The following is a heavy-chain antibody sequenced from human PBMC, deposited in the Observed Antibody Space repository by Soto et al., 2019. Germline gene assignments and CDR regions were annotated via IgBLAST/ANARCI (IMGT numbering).Heavy chain of an antibody. CDR1: GGSFSGYY. Sequence: SSETLSLTCAVYGGSFSGYYWSWIRQPPGKGLEWLGEVNHSGSTNYNPSLKSRVTISVDTSKNQFSLKLSSVTAADTAVYYCARGGGKRGYSYGLYYYYYGMDVWGQGTTVTVSS. V-gene: IGHV4-34*01. J-gene: IGHJ6*02. CDR3: ARGGGKRGYSYGLYYYYYGMDV. CDR2: VNHSGST. D-gene: IGHD5-18*01.